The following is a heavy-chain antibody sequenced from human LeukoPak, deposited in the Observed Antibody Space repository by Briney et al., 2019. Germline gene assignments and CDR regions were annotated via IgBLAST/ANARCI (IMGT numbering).Heavy chain of an antibody. Sequence: GGSLRLFCAASGFTFSNAWMSWVREAPGKGLEWVGRIKSKTDGGTTDYAATVKGRFTISRDDSKNTLYLQMNSLKTEDTAVYYCTTDTPMYYYGSGSSTRFDPWGQGTLVTVSS. J-gene: IGHJ5*02. CDR2: IKSKTDGGTT. CDR3: TTDTPMYYYGSGSSTRFDP. V-gene: IGHV3-15*01. CDR1: GFTFSNAW. D-gene: IGHD3-10*01.